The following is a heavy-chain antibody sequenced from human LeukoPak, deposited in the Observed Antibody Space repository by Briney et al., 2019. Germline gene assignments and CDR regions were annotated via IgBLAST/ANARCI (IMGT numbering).Heavy chain of an antibody. J-gene: IGHJ6*01. D-gene: IGHD2-2*01. CDR1: GFTFSSYA. CDR3: AREVVPAASGGHGMDV. CDR2: ISYDGSNK. V-gene: IGHV3-30-3*01. Sequence: GRSLRLSCAASGFTFSSYAMHWVRQALGKGLEWVAVISYDGSNKYYADSVKGRFTISRDNSKNTLYLQMNSLRAEDTAVYYCAREVVPAASGGHGMDVWGQGTTVTVSS.